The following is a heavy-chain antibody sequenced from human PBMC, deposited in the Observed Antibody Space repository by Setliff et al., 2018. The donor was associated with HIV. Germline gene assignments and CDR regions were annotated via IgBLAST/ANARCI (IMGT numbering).Heavy chain of an antibody. CDR2: TSAYNGNT. D-gene: IGHD2-15*01. CDR1: GYTFITYA. CDR3: ARGMVVAATALAY. V-gene: IGHV1-18*01. J-gene: IGHJ4*02. Sequence: VASVKVSCKASGYTFITYAISWVRQAPGQGLEWMGWTSAYNGNTNYAQKVQGRVTMTTDPSTSTAYMELRSLRSDDTAVYYCARGMVVAATALAYWGQGTLVTGLL.